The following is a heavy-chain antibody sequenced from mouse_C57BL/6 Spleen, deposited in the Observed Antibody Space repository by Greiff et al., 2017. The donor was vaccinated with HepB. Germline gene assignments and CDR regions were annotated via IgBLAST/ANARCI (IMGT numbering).Heavy chain of an antibody. CDR1: GYTFTSYW. CDR2: IDPSDSYT. Sequence: VQLQESGAELVRPGTSVKLSCKASGYTFTSYWMHWVKQRPGQGLEWIGVIDPSDSYTNYNQKFKGKATLTVDTSSSTAYMQLSSLTSEDSAVYYCARSLYPPDYWGQGTTLTVSS. CDR3: ARSLYPPDY. J-gene: IGHJ2*01. V-gene: IGHV1-59*01.